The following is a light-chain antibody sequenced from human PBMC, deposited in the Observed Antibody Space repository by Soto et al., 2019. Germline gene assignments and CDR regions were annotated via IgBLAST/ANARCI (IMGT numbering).Light chain of an antibody. Sequence: QSALTQPASVSGSPGQSITISCTGTISDIGGHNFVSWYQQYPGKAPKLIMYEVSARPSGVSDRLSGSRSGNTASLTISGLQAEDEADYYCSSYTASTTDVFGTGTKVTVL. CDR3: SSYTASTTDV. CDR2: EVS. V-gene: IGLV2-14*01. J-gene: IGLJ1*01. CDR1: ISDIGGHNF.